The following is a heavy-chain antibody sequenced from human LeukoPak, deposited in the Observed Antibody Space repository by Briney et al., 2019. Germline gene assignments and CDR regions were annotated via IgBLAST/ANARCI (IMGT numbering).Heavy chain of an antibody. CDR2: ISSNGGST. V-gene: IGHV3-64*01. J-gene: IGHJ4*02. Sequence: GGSLRLSCAASGFTFSSYAMHWVRQAPGKGLEYVSAISSNGGSTYYANSVKGRFTISRDNSKNTLYLQMGSLRAEDMAVYYCARILGLTLDYWGQGALVTVSS. CDR1: GFTFSSYA. CDR3: ARILGLTLDY. D-gene: IGHD1-14*01.